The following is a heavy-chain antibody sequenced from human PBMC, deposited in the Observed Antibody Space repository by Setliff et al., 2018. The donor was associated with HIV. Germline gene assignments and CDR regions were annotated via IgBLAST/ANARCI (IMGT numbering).Heavy chain of an antibody. CDR2: MYYSGSA. V-gene: IGHV4-4*07. CDR3: ARAIVVKDYDSSGLFDY. Sequence: ASETLSLTCSVSGGSTIGYHWNWIRQSAGKGLEWIGRMYYSGSADYNPSLKSRVIMSIDTSKNQFSLKVNSVTAADTAVYYCARAIVVKDYDSSGLFDYWGQGTLVTVSS. CDR1: GGSTIGYH. J-gene: IGHJ4*02. D-gene: IGHD3-22*01.